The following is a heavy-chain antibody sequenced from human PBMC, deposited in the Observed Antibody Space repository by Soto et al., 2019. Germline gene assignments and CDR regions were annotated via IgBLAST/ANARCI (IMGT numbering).Heavy chain of an antibody. V-gene: IGHV1-18*04. Sequence: ASVKVSCKASGYTFASFGVSWVRQAPGQGLEWMGWISGYNGNTKYAQKLQGRVSMTTDTSTSTAYMELRSLRSDDTAMYYCARRTYSDEHQYYYYGMDVWGQGTTVTVSS. CDR2: ISGYNGNT. CDR3: ARRTYSDEHQYYYYGMDV. J-gene: IGHJ6*02. D-gene: IGHD5-18*01. CDR1: GYTFASFG.